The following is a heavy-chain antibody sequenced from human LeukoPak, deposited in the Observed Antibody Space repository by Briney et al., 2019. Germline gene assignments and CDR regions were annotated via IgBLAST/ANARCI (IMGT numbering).Heavy chain of an antibody. CDR3: ARAYYYDVSVTPDY. CDR2: IWYDGSNE. J-gene: IGHJ4*02. CDR1: GFXFSNYG. V-gene: IGHV3-33*01. Sequence: PGGSLRLSCGASGFXFSNYGMHWVRQAPGKGLEWVAVIWYDGSNEYYADSVKGRFTISRDTSKNTLYLQMNSLRAEDTAVYYCARAYYYDVSVTPDYWGQGTLVTVSS. D-gene: IGHD3-22*01.